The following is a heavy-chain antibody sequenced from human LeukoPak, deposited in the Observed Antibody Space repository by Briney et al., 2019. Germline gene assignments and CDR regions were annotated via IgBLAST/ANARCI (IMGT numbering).Heavy chain of an antibody. Sequence: GGSLRLSCAASGFTFSSYSMHWVRQAPGKGLEWVSSISSSSSSYSYTYYADSVKGRFTISRDNAKNSLYLQMNSLRAEDTAVYYCARGHIVATMDADYWGQGTLVTVSS. CDR1: GFTFSSYS. J-gene: IGHJ4*02. CDR3: ARGHIVATMDADY. V-gene: IGHV3-21*01. D-gene: IGHD5-12*01. CDR2: ISSSSSSYSYT.